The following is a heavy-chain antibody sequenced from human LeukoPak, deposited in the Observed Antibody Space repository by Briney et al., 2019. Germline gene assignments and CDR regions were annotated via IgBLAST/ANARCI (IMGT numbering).Heavy chain of an antibody. CDR2: IYTSGST. CDR3: ARGDYYYYMDV. Sequence: SETLSLTCTVSGGSISSYYWSWIRQPAGKGLEWIGRIYTSGSTNYNPSSRVTISVDTSKNQFSLKLSSVTAADTAVYYCARGDYYYYMDVWGKGTTVTVSS. V-gene: IGHV4-4*07. J-gene: IGHJ6*03. CDR1: GGSISSYY.